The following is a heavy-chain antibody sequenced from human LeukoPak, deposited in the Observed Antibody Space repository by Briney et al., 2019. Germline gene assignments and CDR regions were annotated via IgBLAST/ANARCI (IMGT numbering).Heavy chain of an antibody. J-gene: IGHJ4*02. CDR2: MSAYNGDT. Sequence: ASVKVSCKASGFTFNNYGISWARQAPGQGLEWMGWMSAYNGDTHYEQKLQGRVTLTTDTSTRTAYMELRSLRSDDTAMYYCARDPSSTSGWYIYFDYWGQGTLVTVSP. D-gene: IGHD6-19*01. CDR1: GFTFNNYG. CDR3: ARDPSSTSGWYIYFDY. V-gene: IGHV1-18*01.